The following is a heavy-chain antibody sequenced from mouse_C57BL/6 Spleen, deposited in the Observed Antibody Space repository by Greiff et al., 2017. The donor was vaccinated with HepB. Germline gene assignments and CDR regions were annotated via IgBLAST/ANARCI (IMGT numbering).Heavy chain of an antibody. CDR1: GYTFTDYY. Sequence: EVQLQQSGPELVKPGASVKISCKASGYTFTDYYMNWVKQSHGKSLEWIGDINPNNGGTSYNQKFKGKATLTVDKSSSTAYMELRSLTSEDSAVYYCARHWDDYFDYWGQGTTLTVSS. V-gene: IGHV1-26*01. CDR3: ARHWDDYFDY. D-gene: IGHD4-1*01. CDR2: INPNNGGT. J-gene: IGHJ2*01.